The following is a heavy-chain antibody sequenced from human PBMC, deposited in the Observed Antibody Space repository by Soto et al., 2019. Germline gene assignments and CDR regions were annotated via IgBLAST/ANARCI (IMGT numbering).Heavy chain of an antibody. CDR3: ARSLGNTWTAHDFNY. D-gene: IGHD3-16*01. Sequence: EVHLLESGGYLVQPGGSLRLSGAASGFFFSDYSMSWVRQAPGKGLEWVSGISGTGGSTYYAYSVKGRFTISRDNSRNTLYLQMNSLRGDDTAVYFCARSLGNTWTAHDFNYWGQGTLVTVSS. J-gene: IGHJ4*02. CDR1: GFFFSDYS. V-gene: IGHV3-23*01. CDR2: ISGTGGST.